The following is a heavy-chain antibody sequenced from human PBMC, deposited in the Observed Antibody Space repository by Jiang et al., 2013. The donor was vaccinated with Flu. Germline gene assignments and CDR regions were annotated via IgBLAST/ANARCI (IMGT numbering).Heavy chain of an antibody. Sequence: SGAEVKKPGASVKVSCKASGYTFTVYHVHWVRQAPGQGLEWMGWINPNTGATNYTQKFQGRVTMTRDTSISTAYMELNRLRSDDTAVYYCARIPRTTSNPSPWGQGTLVTVSS. CDR3: ARIPRTTSNPSP. CDR2: INPNTGAT. V-gene: IGHV1-2*02. J-gene: IGHJ4*02. CDR1: GYTFTVYH. D-gene: IGHD4-11*01.